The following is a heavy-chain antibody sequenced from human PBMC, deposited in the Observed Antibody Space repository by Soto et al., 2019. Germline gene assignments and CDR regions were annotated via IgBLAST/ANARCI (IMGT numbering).Heavy chain of an antibody. D-gene: IGHD3-22*01. V-gene: IGHV1-18*04. J-gene: IGHJ3*02. CDR3: ARDIMSRRRYYYDSTDYYPAACDI. Sequence: GASVNVSCKASGYTFTNNGINWVRQAPRQGLEWMGWISTYNGNRKFAHKFQGRVTMTTDTSTSTGYMELRSLRSDDTAVYYCARDIMSRRRYYYDSTDYYPAACDIWGQGTMGTVS. CDR2: ISTYNGNR. CDR1: GYTFTNNG.